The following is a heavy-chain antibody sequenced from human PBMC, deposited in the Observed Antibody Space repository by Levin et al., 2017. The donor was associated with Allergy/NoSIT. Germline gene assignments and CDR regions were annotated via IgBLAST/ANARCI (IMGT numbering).Heavy chain of an antibody. Sequence: GASVKVSCKASGYTFTGYYIHWVRQAPGQGPEWMGGIDPNSGATDYAQNFRGRVTMTRETSISTIFMDLSRLSSDDTATYFCARDVRGHFDYWGQGTLVTVSS. CDR1: GYTFTGYY. D-gene: IGHD3-10*02. V-gene: IGHV1-2*02. CDR2: IDPNSGAT. CDR3: ARDVRGHFDY. J-gene: IGHJ4*02.